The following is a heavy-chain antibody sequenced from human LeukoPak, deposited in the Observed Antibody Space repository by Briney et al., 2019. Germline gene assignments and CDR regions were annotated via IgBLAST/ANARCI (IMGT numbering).Heavy chain of an antibody. CDR2: INHSGST. V-gene: IGHV4-34*01. D-gene: IGHD4-11*01. CDR3: ARYTVSPRYYYGMDV. CDR1: GGSFSGYY. J-gene: IGHJ6*02. Sequence: SETLSLTCAVYGGSFSGYYWSWIRQPPGKGLEWIGEINHSGSTNYNPSLKSRVTISVDTSKNQFSLKLSSVTAADTAVYYCARYTVSPRYYYGMDVWGQGTTVTVSS.